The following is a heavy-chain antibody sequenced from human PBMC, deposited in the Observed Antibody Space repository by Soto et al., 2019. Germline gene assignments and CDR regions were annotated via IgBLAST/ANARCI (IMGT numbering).Heavy chain of an antibody. Sequence: SVKVSCKASGGTFSSYTISWVRQAPGQGLEWMGRIIPILGIANYAQKFQGRVTITADKATSTAYMELSSLRSEDTAVYYCARDPAYRSGEPDYWGQGTLVTVSS. J-gene: IGHJ4*02. D-gene: IGHD5-18*01. CDR1: GGTFSSYT. CDR2: IIPILGIA. V-gene: IGHV1-69*02. CDR3: ARDPAYRSGEPDY.